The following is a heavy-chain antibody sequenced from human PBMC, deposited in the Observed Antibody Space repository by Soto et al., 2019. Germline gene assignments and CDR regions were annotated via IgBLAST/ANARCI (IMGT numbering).Heavy chain of an antibody. CDR3: ARIPALHASSSYYFDY. V-gene: IGHV2-70*01. Sequence: SGPTLVNPTQTLTLTCTFSGFSLSTSGMCVTWIRQPPGKALEWLALIDWDGDKYYSTSLKTRLTISKDTSKNQVVLTMANMDPVDTATYYCARIPALHASSSYYFDYWGQGTLVTVSS. CDR1: GFSLSTSGMC. CDR2: IDWDGDK. D-gene: IGHD3-10*01. J-gene: IGHJ4*02.